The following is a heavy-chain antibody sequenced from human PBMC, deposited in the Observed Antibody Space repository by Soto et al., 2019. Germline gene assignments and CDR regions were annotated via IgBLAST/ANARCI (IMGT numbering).Heavy chain of an antibody. D-gene: IGHD2-15*01. Sequence: EVKLIQSGAEVKKPGATVKIACKVYGYRFTDSYIHWIKQAPGKGLEWMGLVDPQNKNTDYGRTFQGRLTLTADTSTDTAFMELRSLRSEDTAVYYCARGAECRGYCLKKFTWLDPWGQGTLVTVSS. J-gene: IGHJ5*02. CDR1: GYRFTDSY. V-gene: IGHV1-69-2*01. CDR2: VDPQNKNT. CDR3: ARGAECRGYCLKKFTWLDP.